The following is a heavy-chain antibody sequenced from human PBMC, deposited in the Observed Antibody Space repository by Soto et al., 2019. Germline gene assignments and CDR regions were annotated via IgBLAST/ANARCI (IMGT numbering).Heavy chain of an antibody. CDR3: ARSSRGLWSGYSHNWFDP. V-gene: IGHV4-34*01. Sequence: SETLSLTCAVYGGSFSGYYWSWIRQPPGKGLEWIGEINHSGSTNYNPSLKSRVTISVDTSKNQFSLKLSSVTAADTAVYYCARSSRGLWSGYSHNWFDPWGQGTRVTVSS. J-gene: IGHJ5*02. CDR2: INHSGST. CDR1: GGSFSGYY. D-gene: IGHD3-3*01.